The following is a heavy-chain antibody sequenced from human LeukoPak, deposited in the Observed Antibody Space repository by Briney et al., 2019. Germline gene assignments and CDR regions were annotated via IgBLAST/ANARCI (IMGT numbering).Heavy chain of an antibody. CDR1: GGSFSGYY. V-gene: IGHV4-34*01. Sequence: PSETLSLTCAVYGGSFSGYYWSWIRQPPGKGLEWIGEINHSGSTNYNPSLKSRVTISVDTSKNQFSLKLSSVTAADTAVYYCATTTAMVFDYWGQGTLVTVSS. CDR2: INHSGST. CDR3: ATTTAMVFDY. J-gene: IGHJ4*02. D-gene: IGHD5-18*01.